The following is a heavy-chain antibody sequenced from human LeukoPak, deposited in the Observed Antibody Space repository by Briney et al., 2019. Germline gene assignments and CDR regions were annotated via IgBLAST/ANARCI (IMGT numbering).Heavy chain of an antibody. CDR3: ARAMLVGATTFDY. D-gene: IGHD1-26*01. V-gene: IGHV3-21*01. J-gene: IGHJ4*02. Sequence: GGSLRLSCAASGFTFDNYAMNWVRQAPGKGLEWVSSISSSSSYIYYADYVKGRFTISRDNAKNSLYLQMNSLRAEDTAVYHCARAMLVGATTFDYWGQGTLVTVSS. CDR1: GFTFDNYA. CDR2: ISSSSSYI.